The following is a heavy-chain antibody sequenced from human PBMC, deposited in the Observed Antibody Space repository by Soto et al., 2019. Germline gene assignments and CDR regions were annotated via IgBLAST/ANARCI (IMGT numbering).Heavy chain of an antibody. CDR3: ARVGTTVTTWPDYDYGMDV. J-gene: IGHJ6*02. CDR2: IWYDGSNK. Sequence: GGSLRLSCAASGFPFSSYGMHLVRQSPGKGLEWVAVIWYDGSNKYYADSVKGRFTISRDNSKNTLYLQMNSLRAEDTAVYYCARVGTTVTTWPDYDYGMDVWGQGTTVTVS. CDR1: GFPFSSYG. D-gene: IGHD4-4*01. V-gene: IGHV3-33*01.